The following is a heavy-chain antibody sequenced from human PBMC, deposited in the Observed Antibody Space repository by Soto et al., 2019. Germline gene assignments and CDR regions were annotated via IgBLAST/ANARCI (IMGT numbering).Heavy chain of an antibody. J-gene: IGHJ6*02. D-gene: IGHD3-22*01. CDR3: ARATGDRSGYYYYHFYGMDV. V-gene: IGHV3-9*01. CDR2: ISWLSANI. Sequence: GGTLRLSCAASGVIFNNYDMNWVRQAPGKGLEWVSGISWLSANIGYADSVNGRFTLSSDNAETSLYLQMSSLSPEDTALYYCARATGDRSGYYYYHFYGMDVWGQGTTVTVSS. CDR1: GVIFNNYD.